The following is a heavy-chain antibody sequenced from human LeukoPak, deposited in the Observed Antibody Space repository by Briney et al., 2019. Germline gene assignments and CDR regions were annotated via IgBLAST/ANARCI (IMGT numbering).Heavy chain of an antibody. Sequence: PGGSLRLSCAASGFTCSSFWMHWVRQAPGKGLVWVSRINSDGSSTNYADSVKGRFTISRDNAKNTLYVQMNSLRAEDTAMYYCARECYGEYYFDYWGQGTLVTVSS. CDR2: INSDGSST. D-gene: IGHD4-17*01. V-gene: IGHV3-74*01. J-gene: IGHJ4*02. CDR1: GFTCSSFW. CDR3: ARECYGEYYFDY.